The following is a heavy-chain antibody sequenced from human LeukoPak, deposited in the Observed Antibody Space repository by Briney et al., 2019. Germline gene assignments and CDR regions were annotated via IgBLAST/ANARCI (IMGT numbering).Heavy chain of an antibody. Sequence: PSETLSLTCAVSVGSISSGNWWSWLRQSPGKGLECIGEIYHNGTPNYNPSLKSRVTISADTFKTHFSLKLTSVTAADTAVYYCATAPILRGEGGEHYKYGMDVWGQGTTVIVSS. CDR1: VGSISSGNW. V-gene: IGHV4-4*02. CDR3: ATAPILRGEGGEHYKYGMDV. J-gene: IGHJ6*02. D-gene: IGHD2-2*02. CDR2: IYHNGTP.